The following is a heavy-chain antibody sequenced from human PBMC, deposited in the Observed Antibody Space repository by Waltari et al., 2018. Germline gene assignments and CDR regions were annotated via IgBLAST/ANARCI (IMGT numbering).Heavy chain of an antibody. CDR1: GGFISSGSYY. J-gene: IGHJ4*02. Sequence: QVQLQESGPGLVKPSQTLSLTCPVSGGFISSGSYYWNWIRQPAGKGLEWIGRIFSSGTTYYHPSLKSRVTIFVDTSKNQFSLNLNSVTAADTAVYYCASPPRGSSYGSYDYWGQGTLVTVSS. D-gene: IGHD5-18*01. CDR3: ASPPRGSSYGSYDY. CDR2: IFSSGTT. V-gene: IGHV4-61*02.